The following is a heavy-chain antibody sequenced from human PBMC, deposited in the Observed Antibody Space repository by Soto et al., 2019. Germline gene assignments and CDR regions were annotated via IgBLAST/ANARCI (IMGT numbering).Heavy chain of an antibody. J-gene: IGHJ5*02. V-gene: IGHV4-61*01. CDR1: GGSVSSGSYY. Sequence: PSETLSLTCTVSGGSVSSGSYYWSWIRQPPGKGLEWIGYIYYSGSTNYNPSLKSRVTISVDTSKNQFSLKLSSVTAADTAVYYCARDGFCTSTNCRMGNWFDPWGQGTLVTVSS. CDR3: ARDGFCTSTNCRMGNWFDP. D-gene: IGHD2-2*03. CDR2: IYYSGST.